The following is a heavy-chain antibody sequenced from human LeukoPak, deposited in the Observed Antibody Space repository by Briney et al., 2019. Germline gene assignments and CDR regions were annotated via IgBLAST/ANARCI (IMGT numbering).Heavy chain of an antibody. CDR2: ISSSSSTI. CDR3: AKRGYIVSGAFDI. Sequence: GGSLRLSCAASGFTFSSYSMNWVRQAPGKGLEWVSYISSSSSTIYYADSVKGRFTISRDNAKNSLYLQMNSLRAEDTAVYYCAKRGYIVSGAFDIWGQGTMVTVSS. J-gene: IGHJ3*02. CDR1: GFTFSSYS. D-gene: IGHD5/OR15-5a*01. V-gene: IGHV3-48*01.